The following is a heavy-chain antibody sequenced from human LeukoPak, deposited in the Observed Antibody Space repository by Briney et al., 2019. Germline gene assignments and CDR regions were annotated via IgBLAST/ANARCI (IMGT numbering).Heavy chain of an antibody. Sequence: GGSLRLSCAASGFTFSSYAMHWVRQAPGKGLEWVAVISYDGSNKYYADSVKGRFTISRDNSKNTPYLQMNSLRAEDTAVYYCARNGYYYDSSGYYYDSYYFDYWGQGTLVTVSS. V-gene: IGHV3-30-3*01. CDR1: GFTFSSYA. J-gene: IGHJ4*02. CDR2: ISYDGSNK. CDR3: ARNGYYYDSSGYYYDSYYFDY. D-gene: IGHD3-22*01.